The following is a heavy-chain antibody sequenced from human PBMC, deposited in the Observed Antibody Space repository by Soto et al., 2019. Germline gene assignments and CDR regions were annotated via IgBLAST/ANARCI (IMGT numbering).Heavy chain of an antibody. CDR2: IVVGSGNT. Sequence: QMQLVQSGPEVKKPGTSVKVSCKASGFTFTSSAMQWVRQARGQRLEWIGWIVVGSGNTNYAQKFQERVTITRDMSTSTAYMELSSLRSEDTAVYYCAADGAGLDLVKGYYYYYMDVWGKGTTVTVSS. D-gene: IGHD1-7*01. J-gene: IGHJ6*03. CDR3: AADGAGLDLVKGYYYYYMDV. CDR1: GFTFTSSA. V-gene: IGHV1-58*02.